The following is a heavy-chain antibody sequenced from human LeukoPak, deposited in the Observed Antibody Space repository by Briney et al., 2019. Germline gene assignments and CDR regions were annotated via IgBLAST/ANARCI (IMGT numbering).Heavy chain of an antibody. Sequence: PGGSLRLSCAASGFTLSRYGVYWVRQAPGKGLEWVAVISYDGSNKYYADTVKGRFTISRDNSNNTLYLQMNSLRAEDTAVYYCAKDTRYDYYFDYWGQGTLVTVSS. J-gene: IGHJ4*02. V-gene: IGHV3-30*18. CDR1: GFTLSRYG. CDR3: AKDTRYDYYFDY. D-gene: IGHD5-12*01. CDR2: ISYDGSNK.